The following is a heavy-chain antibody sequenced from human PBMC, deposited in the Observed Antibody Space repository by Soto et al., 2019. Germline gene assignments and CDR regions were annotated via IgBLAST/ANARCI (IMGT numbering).Heavy chain of an antibody. D-gene: IGHD2-2*02. V-gene: IGHV3-7*05. CDR2: IKQDGSEK. CDR3: ARVTAAGAAIGYYYYYYGMDV. Sequence: EVQLVESGGGLVQPGGSLRLSCAASGFTFSSYWMSWVRQAPGKGLEWVANIKQDGSEKYYVDSVKGRFTISRDNAKNSLFLQMNSLRAEDTAVYYCARVTAAGAAIGYYYYYYGMDVWGQGTTVTVSS. CDR1: GFTFSSYW. J-gene: IGHJ6*02.